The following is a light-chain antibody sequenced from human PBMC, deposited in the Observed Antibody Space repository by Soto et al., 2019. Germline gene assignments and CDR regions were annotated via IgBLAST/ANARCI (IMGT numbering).Light chain of an antibody. CDR2: AAS. V-gene: IGKV1-8*01. J-gene: IGKJ1*01. CDR1: QGISSY. CDR3: QQYYSYPHT. Sequence: AIRMTQSPSSFSASTGDRVTITCRASQGISSYLAWYQQKPGKAPKLLIYAASTLQSGVPSRFSGSGSGTYFTLTISCLQSEDFATYYWQQYYSYPHTFGQGTKVEIK.